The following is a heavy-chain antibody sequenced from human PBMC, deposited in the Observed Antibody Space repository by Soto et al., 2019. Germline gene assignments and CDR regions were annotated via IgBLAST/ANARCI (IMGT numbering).Heavy chain of an antibody. CDR1: GFTFSSYA. D-gene: IGHD3-22*01. V-gene: IGHV3-23*01. CDR3: ARDYYYDSRSSSVNWFDP. J-gene: IGHJ5*02. CDR2: ISVSGDRT. Sequence: GRSLRLSCAASGFTFSSYAMCWVRQAPGKGLEWVSSISVSGDRTFYADSVKGRFTISRDNANNTLYLQMNSLGVEDMAVYYCARDYYYDSRSSSVNWFDPWGQGTLFTVSS.